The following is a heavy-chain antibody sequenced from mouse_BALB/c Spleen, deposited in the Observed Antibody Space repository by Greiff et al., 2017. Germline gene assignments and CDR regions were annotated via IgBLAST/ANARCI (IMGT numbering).Heavy chain of an antibody. CDR1: GFSLTSYG. CDR2: IWAGGST. Sequence: VQLQQSGPGLVAPSQSLSITCTVSGFSLTSYGVHWVRQPPGKGLEWLGVIWAGGSTNYNSALMSRLSISKDNSKSQVFLKMNSLQTDDTAMYYCARDRVITTAWFAYWGQGTLVTVSA. D-gene: IGHD1-2*01. J-gene: IGHJ3*01. CDR3: ARDRVITTAWFAY. V-gene: IGHV2-9*02.